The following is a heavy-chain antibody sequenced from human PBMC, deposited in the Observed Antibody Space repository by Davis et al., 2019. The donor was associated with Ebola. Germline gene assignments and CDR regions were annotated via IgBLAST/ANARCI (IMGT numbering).Heavy chain of an antibody. J-gene: IGHJ6*04. D-gene: IGHD3-22*01. Sequence: ASVKVSCKASGYTFTGYYMHWVRQAPGQGLEWMGRINPNSGGTNYAQKFQGRVTMTRDTSISTAYMELSRLGSDDTAVYYCARGSGYPNYYGMDVWGKGTTVTVSS. V-gene: IGHV1-2*06. CDR2: INPNSGGT. CDR1: GYTFTGYY. CDR3: ARGSGYPNYYGMDV.